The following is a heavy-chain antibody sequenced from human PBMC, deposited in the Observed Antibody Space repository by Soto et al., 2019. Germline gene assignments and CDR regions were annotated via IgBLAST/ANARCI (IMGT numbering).Heavy chain of an antibody. J-gene: IGHJ4*02. D-gene: IGHD5-12*01. CDR3: ARSNGYRGNFDY. V-gene: IGHV1-46*01. CDR2: INPGGGST. CDR1: GYTFTSYY. Sequence: ASVKVSCKASGYTFTSYYMHWVRQAPGQGLEWMGVINPGGGSTSYAQKFQGRVTMTRGTSTSTVYMELSSLRSEDTAVYYCARSNGYRGNFDYWGQGTLVTVSS.